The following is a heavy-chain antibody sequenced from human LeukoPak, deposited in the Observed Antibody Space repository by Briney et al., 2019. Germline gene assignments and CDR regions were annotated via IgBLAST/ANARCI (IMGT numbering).Heavy chain of an antibody. Sequence: ASVKVSCKASGGTFSNYAISWVRQAPGQGLEWMGGIIPIFGSSNYAQKFQGRVTITADESTTTAYMELSSLRSEDTAVYYCARDKRLLVRWGFDPWGQGTLVTVSS. CDR2: IIPIFGSS. J-gene: IGHJ5*02. CDR3: ARDKRLLVRWGFDP. CDR1: GGTFSNYA. V-gene: IGHV1-69*13. D-gene: IGHD3-10*01.